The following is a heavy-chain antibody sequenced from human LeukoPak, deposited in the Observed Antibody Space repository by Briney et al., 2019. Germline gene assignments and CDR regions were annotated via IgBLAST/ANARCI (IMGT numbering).Heavy chain of an antibody. CDR3: AKDGNYYDSSGYYSFFDY. V-gene: IGHV3-30*18. CDR2: ISYDGSNK. Sequence: PGRSLRLSFAASGFTFSSYGMHWVRQAPGKGLEWVAVISYDGSNKYYADSVKGRFTISRDNSKNTLYLQMNSLRAEDTAVYYCAKDGNYYDSSGYYSFFDYWGQGTLVTVSS. J-gene: IGHJ4*02. CDR1: GFTFSSYG. D-gene: IGHD3-22*01.